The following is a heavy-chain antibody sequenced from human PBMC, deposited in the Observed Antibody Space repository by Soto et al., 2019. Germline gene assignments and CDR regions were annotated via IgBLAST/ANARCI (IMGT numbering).Heavy chain of an antibody. V-gene: IGHV3-33*01. CDR1: GFTFSGNG. Sequence: GGSLRLSCAASGFTFSGNGMHWVRQAPGKGLEWVALIWYDGSKTYYIDPVKGRFTISRDNSKNTLYLQMDSLRDEDTAVYFCARFFGSDNRDYFDYWGQGTPVTVSS. CDR2: IWYDGSKT. CDR3: ARFFGSDNRDYFDY. D-gene: IGHD3-22*01. J-gene: IGHJ4*02.